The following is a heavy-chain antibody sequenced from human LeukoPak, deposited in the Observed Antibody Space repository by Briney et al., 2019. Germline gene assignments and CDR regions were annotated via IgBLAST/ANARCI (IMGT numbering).Heavy chain of an antibody. Sequence: ASVKVSCKTSGGTFNNSAISWVRQAPGQGLEWMGWINPNSGGTNYAQKFQGRVTMTRDTSISTAYMEVRRMRSEATAVYYCARGGGGGNYVLGYMDVWGKGTTVTVSS. CDR1: GGTFNNSA. CDR3: ARGGGGGNYVLGYMDV. J-gene: IGHJ6*03. V-gene: IGHV1-2*02. CDR2: INPNSGGT. D-gene: IGHD4-23*01.